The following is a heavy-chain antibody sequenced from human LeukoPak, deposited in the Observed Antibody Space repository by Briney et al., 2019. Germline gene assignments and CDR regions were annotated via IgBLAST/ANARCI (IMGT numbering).Heavy chain of an antibody. CDR2: ISGSGGST. J-gene: IGHJ3*02. CDR3: AKEGDYYGSGSYRDGFDI. V-gene: IGHV3-23*01. CDR1: GFTFSSYG. Sequence: GGTLRLSCAASGFTFSSYGMSWVRQAPGKGLEWVSAISGSGGSTYYADSVKGRFTISRDSFKNTLYLQMNSLRPEDTAVYYCAKEGDYYGSGSYRDGFDIWGQGTRATVSS. D-gene: IGHD3-10*01.